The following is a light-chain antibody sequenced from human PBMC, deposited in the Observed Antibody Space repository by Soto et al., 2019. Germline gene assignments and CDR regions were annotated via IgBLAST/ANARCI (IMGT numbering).Light chain of an antibody. Sequence: QSALTQPPSVSGSPGQSVTISCTGTSSDVGSYNSVSWYQQPPGTVPKLMIYEVSNRPSGVPDRFSGSKSGNTASLTISGLQAEDEADCYCSSYTTSNTYVFGTGTKLTVL. CDR1: SSDVGSYNS. CDR2: EVS. CDR3: SSYTTSNTYV. J-gene: IGLJ1*01. V-gene: IGLV2-18*02.